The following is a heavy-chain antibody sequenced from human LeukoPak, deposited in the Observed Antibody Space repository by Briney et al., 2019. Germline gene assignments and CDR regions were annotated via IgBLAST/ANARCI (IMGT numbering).Heavy chain of an antibody. J-gene: IGHJ5*02. Sequence: SQTLSLTCTVSGDSISSGGYSWSWIRQPPGKGLEWVGYIYHIGYISQSGNIYQNPSLKSRVTISLDTSRNQFSLKLSSVTAADTAVYYCARSPLAFYDSSGYPRVWFDPWGQGTLVTVSS. CDR1: GDSISSGGYS. V-gene: IGHV4-30-2*01. D-gene: IGHD3-22*01. CDR3: ARSPLAFYDSSGYPRVWFDP. CDR2: IYHIGYISQSGNI.